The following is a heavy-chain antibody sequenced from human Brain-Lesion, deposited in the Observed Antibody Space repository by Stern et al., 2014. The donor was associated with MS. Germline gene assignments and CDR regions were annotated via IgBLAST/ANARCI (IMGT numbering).Heavy chain of an antibody. D-gene: IGHD5-18*01. CDR3: ARDWSGTSIHLAPAYGGHIRFDP. J-gene: IGHJ5*02. CDR1: GDSITSGGYY. V-gene: IGHV4-31*03. Sequence: QLQLQESGPGLVKPSQTLSLTCTVSGDSITSGGYYWSWIRPHPGRGLEWIGYIYYSGATFYNPALKSRVTISLDTSQNQFSLRLSSVTAADTAIYYCARDWSGTSIHLAPAYGGHIRFDPWGQGILVTVSS. CDR2: IYYSGAT.